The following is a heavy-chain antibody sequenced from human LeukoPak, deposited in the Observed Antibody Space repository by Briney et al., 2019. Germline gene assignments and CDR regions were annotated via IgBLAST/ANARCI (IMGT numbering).Heavy chain of an antibody. J-gene: IGHJ4*02. CDR3: VKDRAANLYGSGAFES. CDR2: IDWNSGAL. D-gene: IGHD3-10*01. Sequence: PGGSLRLSCAASGFTFDDYGIHWVRQAPGKGLEWASGIDWNSGALGYADSVKGRFTISRDNAKNSLYLQMNSLRAEDTALYYCVKDRAANLYGSGAFESWGQGTLVTVSS. CDR1: GFTFDDYG. V-gene: IGHV3-9*01.